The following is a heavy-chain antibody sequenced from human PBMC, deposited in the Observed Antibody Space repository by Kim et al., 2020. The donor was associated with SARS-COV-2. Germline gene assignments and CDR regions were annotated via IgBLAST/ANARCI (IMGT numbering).Heavy chain of an antibody. CDR1: GGSISSSSYY. D-gene: IGHD6-13*01. V-gene: IGHV4-39*01. CDR3: ARLGIAAAGTAY. CDR2: IYYSGST. J-gene: IGHJ4*02. Sequence: SETLSLTCTVSGGSISSSSYYWGWIRQPPGKGLEWIGSIYYSGSTYYNPSLKSRVTISVDTSKNQFSLKLSSVTAADTAVYYCARLGIAAAGTAYWGQGTLVTVSS.